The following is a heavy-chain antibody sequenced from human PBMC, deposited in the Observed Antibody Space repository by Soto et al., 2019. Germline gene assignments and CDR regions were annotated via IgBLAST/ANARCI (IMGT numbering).Heavy chain of an antibody. V-gene: IGHV3-23*01. Sequence: GGSLRLSCAASGFTFSSYAMSWVRQAPGKGLEWVSSISGSGGRTHYADSVKGRFTISRDNPKNTLYLQMHSLRAEDTAVYNCANGTRPYGSAPEYWGQGTLVTVSS. CDR2: ISGSGGRT. CDR1: GFTFSSYA. D-gene: IGHD4-17*01. J-gene: IGHJ4*01. CDR3: ANGTRPYGSAPEY.